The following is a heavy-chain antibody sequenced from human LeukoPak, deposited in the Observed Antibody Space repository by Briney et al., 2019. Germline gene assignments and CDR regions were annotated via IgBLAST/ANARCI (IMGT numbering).Heavy chain of an antibody. CDR1: GFTFSSYA. CDR3: ARTYYDFWSGYSDYYFDY. CDR2: IPYDGSNK. Sequence: PGRSLRLSCAASGFTFSSYAMHWVRQAPGKGLEWVAVIPYDGSNKYYADSVKGRFTISRDNSKNTLYLQMNSLRAEDTAVYYCARTYYDFWSGYSDYYFDYWGQGTLVTVSS. J-gene: IGHJ4*02. V-gene: IGHV3-30-3*01. D-gene: IGHD3-3*01.